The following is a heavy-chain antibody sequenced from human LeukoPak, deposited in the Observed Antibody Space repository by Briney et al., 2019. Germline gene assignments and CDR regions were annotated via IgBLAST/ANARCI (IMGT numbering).Heavy chain of an antibody. J-gene: IGHJ4*02. CDR2: IQSDGRNK. Sequence: GGSLRLSCAASGFTFSSSGMHWVRQAPGKGLEWVAFIQSDGRNKYYADSVEGRFTLSRDNSKDTLYLQMNSLRADDTALYYWAKGGGRRQLLFFMPPPGVKYFGYWGQGGPVTVPS. V-gene: IGHV3-30*02. D-gene: IGHD2/OR15-2a*01. CDR3: AKGGGRRQLLFFMPPPGVKYFGY. CDR1: GFTFSSSG.